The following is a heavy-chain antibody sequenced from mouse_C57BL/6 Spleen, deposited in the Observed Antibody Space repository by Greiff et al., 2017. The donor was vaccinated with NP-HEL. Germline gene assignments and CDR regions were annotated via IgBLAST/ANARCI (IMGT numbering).Heavy chain of an antibody. V-gene: IGHV5-16*01. Sequence: EVQLVESEGGLVQPGSSMKLSCTASGFTFSDYYMAWVRQVPEKGLEWVANINYDGSSTYYLDSLKSRFIISRDNAKNILYLQMSSLKSEDTATYYCARGFPFDYWGQGTTLTVSS. J-gene: IGHJ2*01. CDR1: GFTFSDYY. CDR3: ARGFPFDY. CDR2: INYDGSST.